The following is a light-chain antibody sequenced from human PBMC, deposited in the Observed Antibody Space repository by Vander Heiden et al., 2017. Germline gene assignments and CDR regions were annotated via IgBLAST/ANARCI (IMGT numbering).Light chain of an antibody. CDR1: IGAGDD. Sequence: QSVLTPPPSVSGARGQTVAVANIGAGDDVNCYQQLPRTAPNLLSNGNSNRPSGVPDRFSCFKSGTYASLATTGLQADDDADDYCQSSDSRLSGLVFGGGTKLTVL. V-gene: IGLV1-40*01. J-gene: IGLJ2*01. CDR2: GNS. CDR3: QSSDSRLSGLV.